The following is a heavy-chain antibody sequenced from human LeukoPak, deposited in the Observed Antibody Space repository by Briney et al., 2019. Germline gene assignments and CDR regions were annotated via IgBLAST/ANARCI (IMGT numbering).Heavy chain of an antibody. V-gene: IGHV3-23*01. CDR2: ISGSGGST. Sequence: SGGSLRLSCAAYGFTFSSYGMSWVRQAPGKGLEWVSAISGSGGSTYYADSVKGRFTISRDNSKNTLYLQMNSLRAEDTAVYYCAKDGGEYQLLPTNYFDYWGQGTLVTVSS. J-gene: IGHJ4*02. CDR3: AKDGGEYQLLPTNYFDY. CDR1: GFTFSSYG. D-gene: IGHD2-2*01.